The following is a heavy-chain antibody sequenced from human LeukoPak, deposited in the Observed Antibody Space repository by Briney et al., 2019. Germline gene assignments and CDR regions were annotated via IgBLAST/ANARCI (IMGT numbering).Heavy chain of an antibody. CDR1: GFNFNKFS. J-gene: IGHJ5*02. CDR2: ITTSSST. D-gene: IGHD6-19*01. CDR3: ARDWERGSGPYNWFDL. Sequence: PGGSVRLSCAASGFNFNKFSMNWVRQAAARGLEWVSSITTSSSTYYAHAVKGRFTISRDNAENSLYLQMDSLKAEDTAVYYCARDWERGSGPYNWFDLWGQGTLVTVSS. V-gene: IGHV3-21*01.